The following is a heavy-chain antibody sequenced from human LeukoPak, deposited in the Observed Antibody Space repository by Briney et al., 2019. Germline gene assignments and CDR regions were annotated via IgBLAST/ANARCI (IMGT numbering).Heavy chain of an antibody. J-gene: IGHJ4*02. CDR3: ARDILATSIAAPYY. CDR2: IIPIFGTA. CDR1: GGTFRSYA. D-gene: IGHD6-13*01. V-gene: IGHV1-69*06. Sequence: ASVQVSCKASGGTFRSYAISWVRPAPGQGPEWMGGIIPIFGTANYAQKFQGRVTITADKSTSTAYMELSSLRSEDTAVYYCARDILATSIAAPYYWGQGTLVTVSS.